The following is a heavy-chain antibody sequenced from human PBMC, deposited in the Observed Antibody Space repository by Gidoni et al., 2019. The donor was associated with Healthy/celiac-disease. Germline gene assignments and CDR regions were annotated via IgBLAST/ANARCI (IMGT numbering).Heavy chain of an antibody. CDR1: GGPISSYY. D-gene: IGHD6-13*01. J-gene: IGHJ6*04. V-gene: IGHV4-59*01. CDR3: ARDLAAAGHYYGMDV. Sequence: QLQLRESGPGLVKPSETLSLTCTVSGGPISSYYWSWIRQPPGKGLEWIGYIYYSGSTNYNPSLKSRVTISVDTSKNQFSLKLSSVTAADTAVYYCARDLAAAGHYYGMDVWGKGTTVTVSS. CDR2: IYYSGST.